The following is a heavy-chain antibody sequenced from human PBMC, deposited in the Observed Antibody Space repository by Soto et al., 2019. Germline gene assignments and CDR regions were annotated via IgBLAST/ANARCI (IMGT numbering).Heavy chain of an antibody. CDR3: ARQLGRAYCSGGSCYEESVGWFDP. CDR2: IYYSGST. D-gene: IGHD2-15*01. V-gene: IGHV4-39*01. Sequence: QLQLQESGPGLVKPSETLSLTCTVSGGSISSSSYYWGWIRQPPGKGLEWIGSIYYSGSTYYNPSLKSRVTISVDTSKNQFSLKLSSVTAADTAVYYCARQLGRAYCSGGSCYEESVGWFDPWGQGTLVTVSS. CDR1: GGSISSSSYY. J-gene: IGHJ5*02.